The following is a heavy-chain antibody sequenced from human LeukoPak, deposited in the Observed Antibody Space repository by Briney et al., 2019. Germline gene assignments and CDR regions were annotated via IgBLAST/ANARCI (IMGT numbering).Heavy chain of an antibody. D-gene: IGHD4-23*01. CDR2: INHSGST. CDR3: ARGGRSTVVAPSTTNFDY. CDR1: GGCFSGYY. V-gene: IGHV4-34*01. Sequence: SETLSLTCAVYGGCFSGYYWSWILQPPGKGLELIGEINHSGSTNYNPSLKSRVTISVDTSKNRFSLKLSSVTAADTAVYYCARGGRSTVVAPSTTNFDYWGQGTLVTVSS. J-gene: IGHJ4*02.